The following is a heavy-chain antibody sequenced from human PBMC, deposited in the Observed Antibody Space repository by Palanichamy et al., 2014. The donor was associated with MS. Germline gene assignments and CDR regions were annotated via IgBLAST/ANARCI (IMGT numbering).Heavy chain of an antibody. V-gene: IGHV3-30*18. Sequence: QVQLVESGGGVVQPGRSLRLSCAASGFTFSSCGMHWVRQAPGKGLEWVAVISYDGSNKYNADSVEGRFTISRDNSKNTLYLQMNSLRAEDTAVYYCAKDIVGATTSPWGIDYWGQGTLVTVSS. CDR3: AKDIVGATTSPWGIDY. D-gene: IGHD1-26*01. CDR1: GFTFSSCG. CDR2: ISYDGSNK. J-gene: IGHJ4*02.